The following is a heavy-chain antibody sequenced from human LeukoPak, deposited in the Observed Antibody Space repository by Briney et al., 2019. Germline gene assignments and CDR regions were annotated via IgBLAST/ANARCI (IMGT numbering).Heavy chain of an antibody. V-gene: IGHV1-69*05. J-gene: IGHJ4*02. CDR2: IIPIFGTA. CDR1: GGTFSSYA. D-gene: IGHD2-21*01. CDR3: AGDRDDYGDY. Sequence: SVKVSCKASGGTFSSYAISWVRQAPGQGLEWMGRIIPIFGTANYAQKFQGRVTITTDESTSTAYMELSSLRSEDTAVYYCAGDRDDYGDYWGQGTLVTVSS.